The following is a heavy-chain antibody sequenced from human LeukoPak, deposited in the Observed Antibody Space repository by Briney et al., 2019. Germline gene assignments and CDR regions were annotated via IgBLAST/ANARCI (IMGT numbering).Heavy chain of an antibody. J-gene: IGHJ6*03. V-gene: IGHV3-21*01. CDR1: GFTFSSYS. Sequence: PGGSLRLSCAASGFTFSSYSMNWVRQAPGKGLEWVSSISSSSSYIYYADSVKGRFTISRDNAKNSLYLQMNSLRAEDTAVYYCARLPGIAVAGDYMDVWDKGTTVTVSS. CDR2: ISSSSSYI. D-gene: IGHD6-19*01. CDR3: ARLPGIAVAGDYMDV.